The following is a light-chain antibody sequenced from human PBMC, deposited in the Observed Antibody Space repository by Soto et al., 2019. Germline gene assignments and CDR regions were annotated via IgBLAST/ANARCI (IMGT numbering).Light chain of an antibody. CDR1: QSVSKW. V-gene: IGKV1-5*01. CDR3: QQYDNYKPLT. J-gene: IGKJ4*01. Sequence: DIQMTQSPFTLSASVVDRVTITCRATQSVSKWLAWFQQKPGKAPKLLIFDASSLESGTPSRFSGRRSGTQFTLTINGLQPDDFATYYCQQYDNYKPLTFGGGTKVDIK. CDR2: DAS.